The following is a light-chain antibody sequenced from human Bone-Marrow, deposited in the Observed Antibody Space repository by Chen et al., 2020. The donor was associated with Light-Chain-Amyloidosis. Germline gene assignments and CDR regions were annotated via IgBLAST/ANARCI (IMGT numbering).Light chain of an antibody. CDR1: SGSIATNY. CDR2: EDD. J-gene: IGLJ3*02. V-gene: IGLV6-57*01. Sequence: NFMLTQPHPVSESPGKTVIISCTPSSGSIATNYVQWYQQRPGRSPTTVIYEDDQRPSGVPDRFSGSIDRSSNSASLTISGLKTEDEADYYCQSYQGSSQGVFGGGTKLTVL. CDR3: QSYQGSSQGV.